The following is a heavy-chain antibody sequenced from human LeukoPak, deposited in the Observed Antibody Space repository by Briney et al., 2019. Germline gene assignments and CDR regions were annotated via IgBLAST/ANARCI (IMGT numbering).Heavy chain of an antibody. J-gene: IGHJ4*02. CDR3: AGSITMVRGVISN. V-gene: IGHV3-74*01. D-gene: IGHD3-10*01. Sequence: DSVKGRFTISRDNAKNTLYLQMNSLRAEDTAVYYCAGSITMVRGVISNWGQGTLVTVSS.